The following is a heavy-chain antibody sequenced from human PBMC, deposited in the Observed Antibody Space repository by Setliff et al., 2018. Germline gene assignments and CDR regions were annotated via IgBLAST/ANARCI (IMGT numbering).Heavy chain of an antibody. J-gene: IGHJ6*02. D-gene: IGHD6-13*01. V-gene: IGHV1-58*02. CDR2: IVVGSGNT. Sequence: ASVKVSCKASGFTFTSSAMQWVRQARGQRLEWIGWIVVGSGNTNYAQKFQERVTITRDMSTSTAYMELSSLRSEDTAVYYCARVLSGGSSWTGTYYYYGMDVWGQGTTVTVSS. CDR3: ARVLSGGSSWTGTYYYYGMDV. CDR1: GFTFTSSA.